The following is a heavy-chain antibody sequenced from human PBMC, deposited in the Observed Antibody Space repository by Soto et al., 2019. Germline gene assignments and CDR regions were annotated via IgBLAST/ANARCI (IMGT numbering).Heavy chain of an antibody. CDR3: ARDSVVRGYSSSWYPWFDP. CDR2: INAGNGNT. CDR1: GYTFTSYG. V-gene: IGHV1-3*01. J-gene: IGHJ5*02. Sequence: ASVKVSCKASGYTFTSYGISWVRQAPGQRLEWMGWINAGNGNTKYSQKFQGRVTITRDTSASTAYMELSSLRSEDTAVYYCARDSVVRGYSSSWYPWFDPWGQGTLVTVSS. D-gene: IGHD6-13*01.